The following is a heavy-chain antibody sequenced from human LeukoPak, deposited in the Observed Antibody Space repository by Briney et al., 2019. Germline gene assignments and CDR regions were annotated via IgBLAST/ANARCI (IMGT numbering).Heavy chain of an antibody. CDR1: GGSISSYY. D-gene: IGHD2-15*01. J-gene: IGHJ6*03. V-gene: IGHV4-4*07. Sequence: PSETLSLTCTVSGGSISSYYWSWIRQPAGKGLEWIGRIYTSGSTNYNPSLKSRITISVDTSKNQFSLKLSSVTAADTAVYYCARDRWWYHLRGYYYYYMDVWGKGTTVTISS. CDR3: ARDRWWYHLRGYYYYYMDV. CDR2: IYTSGST.